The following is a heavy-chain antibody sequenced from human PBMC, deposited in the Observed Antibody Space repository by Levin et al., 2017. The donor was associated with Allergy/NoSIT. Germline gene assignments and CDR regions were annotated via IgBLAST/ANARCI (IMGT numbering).Heavy chain of an antibody. Sequence: GGSLRLSCAASGFTFSSYAMHWVRQAPGKGLEWVAVISYDGSNKYYADSVKGRFTISRDNSKNTLYLQMNSLRAEDTAVYYCARQGKGYSGYDYLNRYDYWGQGTLVTVSS. CDR2: ISYDGSNK. V-gene: IGHV3-30-3*01. J-gene: IGHJ4*02. CDR3: ARQGKGYSGYDYLNRYDY. CDR1: GFTFSSYA. D-gene: IGHD5-12*01.